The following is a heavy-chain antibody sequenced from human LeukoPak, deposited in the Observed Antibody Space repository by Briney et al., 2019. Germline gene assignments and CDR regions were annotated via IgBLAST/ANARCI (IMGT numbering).Heavy chain of an antibody. Sequence: SETLSLTCSVTGGSISGYYWIWIRQPAGKGLEWIGRIYPSGSTNYNSSLKSRVTMSVDTSKNQFSLKLSSVTAADTAVYYCARCSAMGPWYMDVWGKGTTVTVSS. V-gene: IGHV4-4*07. D-gene: IGHD5-18*01. CDR2: IYPSGST. J-gene: IGHJ6*03. CDR1: GGSISGYY. CDR3: ARCSAMGPWYMDV.